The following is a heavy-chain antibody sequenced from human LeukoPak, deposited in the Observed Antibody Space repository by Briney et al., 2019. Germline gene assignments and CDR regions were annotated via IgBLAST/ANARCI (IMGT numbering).Heavy chain of an antibody. V-gene: IGHV3-30*04. Sequence: GGSLRLSCAASGFTFSSYAMHWVRQAPGKGLEWVAVISYDGSNKYYADSVKGRFTISRDNSKNTLYLQMNSLRAEDTAVYYCARGDSSGWFIFDYWGQGTLVTVSS. CDR1: GFTFSSYA. CDR3: ARGDSSGWFIFDY. J-gene: IGHJ4*02. CDR2: ISYDGSNK. D-gene: IGHD6-13*01.